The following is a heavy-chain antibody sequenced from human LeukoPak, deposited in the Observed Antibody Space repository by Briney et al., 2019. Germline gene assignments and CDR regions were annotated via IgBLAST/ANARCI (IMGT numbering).Heavy chain of an antibody. V-gene: IGHV3-30*02. CDR1: GFTFSSYG. Sequence: GGSLRLSCAASGFTFSSYGMHWVRQAPGKGLEWVAFIHYDGSVKYYADSVKGRFTVSRDDSKNTLYLHMNSLRAEDTAVYYCAKDPGLLWFGESQYFDYWGQGTLVTVSS. J-gene: IGHJ4*02. CDR3: AKDPGLLWFGESQYFDY. CDR2: IHYDGSVK. D-gene: IGHD3-10*01.